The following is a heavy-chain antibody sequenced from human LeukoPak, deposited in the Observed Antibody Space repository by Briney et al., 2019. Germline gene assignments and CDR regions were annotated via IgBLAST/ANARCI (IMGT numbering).Heavy chain of an antibody. CDR2: IYTSGST. D-gene: IGHD3-3*02. J-gene: IGHJ6*03. V-gene: IGHV4-4*07. Sequence: SETLFLTCTVSGGSISSYYWSWIRQPAGKGLEWIGRIYTSGSTNYNPSLKSRVTMSVDTSKNQFSLKLSSVTAADTAVYYCARFNIRANYYYYMDVWGKGTTVTVSS. CDR3: ARFNIRANYYYYMDV. CDR1: GGSISSYY.